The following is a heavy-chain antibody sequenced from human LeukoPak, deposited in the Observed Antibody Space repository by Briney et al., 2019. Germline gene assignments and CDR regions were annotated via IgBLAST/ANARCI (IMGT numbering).Heavy chain of an antibody. Sequence: PGGSLRLSCAASGFTFSSYSMNWVRQAPGKGLEWVSSIISSSSSIYYADSVKGRFTISRDNAKNSLYLQMNSLRAEDTAVYYCARDLFGSAGNWFDPWGQGTLVTVSS. D-gene: IGHD3-10*01. CDR1: GFTFSSYS. J-gene: IGHJ5*02. V-gene: IGHV3-21*01. CDR3: ARDLFGSAGNWFDP. CDR2: IISSSSSI.